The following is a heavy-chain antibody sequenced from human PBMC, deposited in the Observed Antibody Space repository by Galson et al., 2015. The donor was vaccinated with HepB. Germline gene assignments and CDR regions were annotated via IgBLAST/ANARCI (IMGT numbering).Heavy chain of an antibody. CDR1: GYTLTDLF. CDR3: ATGFFGVGSGGYAYYGMDV. Sequence: SVKVSCKVSGYTLTDLFMHWVRQAPGKGLEWMGGFDPKDGETIYAQKFQGRVTMTEDTSTDTAYMELSSLRSEDTAVYYRATGFFGVGSGGYAYYGMDVWGQVTTVTVSS. D-gene: IGHD3-10*01. CDR2: FDPKDGET. V-gene: IGHV1-24*01. J-gene: IGHJ6*02.